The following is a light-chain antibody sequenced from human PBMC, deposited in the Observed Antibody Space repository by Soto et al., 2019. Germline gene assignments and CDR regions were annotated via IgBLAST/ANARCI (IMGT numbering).Light chain of an antibody. V-gene: IGKV1-5*01. Sequence: DIQMTQSPSTLSASVGDRVTITCRASQSISSWLAWYQQKPGKAPKLLIYDASSLESGVPSRFSGSGSGTEFTLTITSLQPDDFATYYCQQYNSYSPEWTFGQGTKVESK. J-gene: IGKJ1*01. CDR1: QSISSW. CDR2: DAS. CDR3: QQYNSYSPEWT.